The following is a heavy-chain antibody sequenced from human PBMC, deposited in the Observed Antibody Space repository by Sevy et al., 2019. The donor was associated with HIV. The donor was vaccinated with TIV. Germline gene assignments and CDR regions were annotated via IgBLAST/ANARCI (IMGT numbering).Heavy chain of an antibody. CDR1: GFTFSSYA. CDR2: ISYDGSDK. CDR3: ARDRGAVVVVPAAMI. V-gene: IGHV3-30*04. J-gene: IGHJ4*02. D-gene: IGHD2-2*01. Sequence: GGSLRLSCAASGFTFSSYAMHWVRQAPGKGLEWVTVISYDGSDKYYADSVKGRFTISRDNSQNTLYLQMNSLRTEDTAVYYGARDRGAVVVVPAAMIWGQGTLVTVSS.